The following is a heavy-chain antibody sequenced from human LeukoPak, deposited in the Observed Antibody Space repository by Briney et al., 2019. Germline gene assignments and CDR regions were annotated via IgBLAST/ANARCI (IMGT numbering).Heavy chain of an antibody. V-gene: IGHV4-39*02. D-gene: IGHD6-13*01. Sequence: SETLSLTCTVSGGSISSSSYYWGWIRQPPGKGLEWIGSFYYSGSTYYNPSLKSRVTISVDTSKNQFSLKLSSVTAADTAVYYCARDPRIAAVGPFDYWGQGTLVTVSS. CDR3: ARDPRIAAVGPFDY. J-gene: IGHJ4*02. CDR1: GGSISSSSYY. CDR2: FYYSGST.